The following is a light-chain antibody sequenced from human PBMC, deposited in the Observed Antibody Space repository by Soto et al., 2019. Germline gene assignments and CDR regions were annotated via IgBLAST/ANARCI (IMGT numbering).Light chain of an antibody. J-gene: IGLJ3*02. CDR1: NSNIGAGYD. CDR2: AVT. CDR3: QSYDSSLRGWV. V-gene: IGLV1-40*01. Sequence: QSVLTQPPSVSGAPGQRATISCTGSNSNIGAGYDVHWYQQLPGTAPKLLIAAVTSRPSGIPDRFSGSKSGTSASLAITGLQAEDEADYYCQSYDSSLRGWVFGGGTKVTVL.